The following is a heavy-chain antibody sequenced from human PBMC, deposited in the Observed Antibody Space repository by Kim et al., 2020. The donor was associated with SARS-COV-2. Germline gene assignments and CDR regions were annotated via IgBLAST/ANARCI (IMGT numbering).Heavy chain of an antibody. D-gene: IGHD3-10*01. V-gene: IGHV3-23*01. Sequence: GGSLRLSCAASGFTFSTYAMSWVRQAPGKGLEWVSGIGGSGGSTNYADSVKGRFTISRDNSKNTLNLQINTLKAEDTAVYYCAKVMVRGVWCFDLWGRGTLVTVSS. CDR1: GFTFSTYA. CDR2: IGGSGGST. CDR3: AKVMVRGVWCFDL. J-gene: IGHJ2*01.